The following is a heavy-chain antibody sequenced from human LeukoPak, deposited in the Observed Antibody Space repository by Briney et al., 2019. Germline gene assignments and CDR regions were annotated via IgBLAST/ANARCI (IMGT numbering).Heavy chain of an antibody. Sequence: GGSLRLSCAASGLTVTDYYMHWIRQAPVKGLEWVSFIGGSASNIYYADSVKGRFTISRDNAKNSLYLQMNSLRAEDTAVYYCAKEWSAFDIWGQGPMVTVSS. J-gene: IGHJ3*02. D-gene: IGHD2-15*01. CDR1: GLTVTDYY. CDR2: IGGSASNI. V-gene: IGHV3-11*04. CDR3: AKEWSAFDI.